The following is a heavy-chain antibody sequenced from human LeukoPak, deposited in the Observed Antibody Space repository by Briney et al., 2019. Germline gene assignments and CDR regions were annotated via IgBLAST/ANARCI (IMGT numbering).Heavy chain of an antibody. CDR2: IYYSGST. CDR3: VSGDYDILTGYYSWVDY. D-gene: IGHD3-9*01. Sequence: SETLTLTCTVSGGSISSSSYYWGWIRQPPGKGLEWIGSIYYSGSTYYNPSLKSRVTISVDTSKNQFSLKLSSVTAADTAVYYCVSGDYDILTGYYSWVDYWGQGTLVTVSS. V-gene: IGHV4-39*01. CDR1: GGSISSSSYY. J-gene: IGHJ4*02.